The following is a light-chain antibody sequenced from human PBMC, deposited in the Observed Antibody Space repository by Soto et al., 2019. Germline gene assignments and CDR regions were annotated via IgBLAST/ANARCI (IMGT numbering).Light chain of an antibody. V-gene: IGKV3-20*01. CDR3: QQYGSSPFT. Sequence: EIVLTQSPGTLSLSPGERATLSCRASQSVSSNYLTWYQQKPGQAPRLLIYGASSRATGIPDRFSGSGSGTDFTLTISRLEPEDFAVYYCQQYGSSPFTFGPWTKVYI. CDR2: GAS. J-gene: IGKJ3*01. CDR1: QSVSSNY.